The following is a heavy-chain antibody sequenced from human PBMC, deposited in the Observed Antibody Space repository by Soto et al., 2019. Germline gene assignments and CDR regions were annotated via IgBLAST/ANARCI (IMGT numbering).Heavy chain of an antibody. J-gene: IGHJ5*02. CDR2: INAGFVNT. D-gene: IGHD1-26*01. Sequence: QVQLVQSGAEVKKPGSSVTVSCKASGYSFNSYALHWVRQAPGQRLEWMGWINAGFVNTKYSHKFQDRVTSTRDTSASTAFMEMRNLTSEDTAVYYCARGRGSFRGWFDPWGQGTLVTVSS. CDR1: GYSFNSYA. V-gene: IGHV1-3*01. CDR3: ARGRGSFRGWFDP.